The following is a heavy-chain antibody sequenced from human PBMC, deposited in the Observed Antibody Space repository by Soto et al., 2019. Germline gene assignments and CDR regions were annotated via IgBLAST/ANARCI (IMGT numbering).Heavy chain of an antibody. CDR2: VYYTGGT. V-gene: IGHV4-59*01. J-gene: IGHJ6*02. Sequence: PSETLSLTCTVSGASISSSYWSWIRQPPGKGLEWIGYVYYTGGTNYNPSLKSRVTMSLDTSKNQFSLKLTSVSAADSAVFYCASGKTETGAMDVWGQGTTVTVSS. D-gene: IGHD1-1*01. CDR1: GASISSSY. CDR3: ASGKTETGAMDV.